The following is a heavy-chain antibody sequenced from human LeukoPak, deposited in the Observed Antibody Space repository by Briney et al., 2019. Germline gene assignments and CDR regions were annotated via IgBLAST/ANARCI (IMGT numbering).Heavy chain of an antibody. Sequence: ASVKVSCKASGYTFTGYYMHWVRQAPGQGLEWMGWINPNSDGTNYAQKFQGRVTMTRDTSISTAYMELSRLRSDDTAVYYCARSWFGELLNDYWGQGTLVTVSS. J-gene: IGHJ4*02. D-gene: IGHD3-10*01. V-gene: IGHV1-2*02. CDR2: INPNSDGT. CDR3: ARSWFGELLNDY. CDR1: GYTFTGYY.